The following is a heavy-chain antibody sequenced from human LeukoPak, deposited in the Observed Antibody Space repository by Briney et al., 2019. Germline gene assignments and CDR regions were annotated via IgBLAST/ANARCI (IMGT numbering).Heavy chain of an antibody. V-gene: IGHV3-23*01. Sequence: GGSLRLSCAASGFTFSSYAMSWVRQAPGKGLEWVSAISGSGGSTYCADSVKGRFTISRDNSKNTLYLQMNSLRAEDTAVYYCAKGHPSETYGDDGYFNYWGQGTLVTVSS. CDR1: GFTFSSYA. D-gene: IGHD4-17*01. CDR2: ISGSGGST. CDR3: AKGHPSETYGDDGYFNY. J-gene: IGHJ4*02.